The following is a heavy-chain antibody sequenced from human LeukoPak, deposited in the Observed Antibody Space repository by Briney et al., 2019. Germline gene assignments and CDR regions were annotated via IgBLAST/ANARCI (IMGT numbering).Heavy chain of an antibody. V-gene: IGHV1-2*02. D-gene: IGHD1-26*01. CDR2: INPNSGGT. CDR1: GYTFTGYY. J-gene: IGHJ1*01. CDR3: ARDHGATAAAEYFQH. Sequence: ASVKVSCKASGYTFTGYYMHWVRQAPGQGLEWMGWINPNSGGTNYAQKFQGRVTMTRDTSISTAYMELSSLRSEDTAVYYCARDHGATAAAEYFQHWGQGTLVTVSS.